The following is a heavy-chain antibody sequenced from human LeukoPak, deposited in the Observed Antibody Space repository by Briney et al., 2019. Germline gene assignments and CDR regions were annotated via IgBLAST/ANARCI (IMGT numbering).Heavy chain of an antibody. Sequence: GGSLRLSCAASGFTFSNYWLSWVRQVPGKGPEWVANIRQDGKELYYVDSVKGRFTISRDNAKNSLYLQMDSLRVDDTAVYYCARDKVSGPTLLDYWGQGTLATVSS. D-gene: IGHD5/OR15-5a*01. V-gene: IGHV3-7*01. CDR1: GFTFSNYW. CDR3: ARDKVSGPTLLDY. J-gene: IGHJ4*02. CDR2: IRQDGKEL.